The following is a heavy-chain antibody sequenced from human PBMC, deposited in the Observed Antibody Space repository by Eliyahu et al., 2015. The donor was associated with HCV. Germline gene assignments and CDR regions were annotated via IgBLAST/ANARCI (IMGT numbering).Heavy chain of an antibody. CDR1: SGSRNTYH. Sequence: QVQLQQWGAGLLKPSETLSLSCGVDSGSRNTYHWHWIRQPSEKGLEWIGEIDHSGRANYNPSLKSRVTISMDQSNNQFSLSLTSMTAADTGLYYCARGDRRAWELLAFWGQGTLVTVSS. D-gene: IGHD1-26*01. CDR3: ARGDRRAWELLAF. J-gene: IGHJ4*02. V-gene: IGHV4-34*01. CDR2: IDHSGRA.